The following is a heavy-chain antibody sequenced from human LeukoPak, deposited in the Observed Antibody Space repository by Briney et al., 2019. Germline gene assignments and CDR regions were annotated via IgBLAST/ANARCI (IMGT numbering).Heavy chain of an antibody. CDR3: ARDRGPIAAASNWFDP. V-gene: IGHV1-69*04. D-gene: IGHD6-13*01. J-gene: IGHJ5*02. CDR1: GGTFSSDA. Sequence: GASVKVSCKASGGTFSSDAISWVRQAPGQGLEWMGRIIPILGIANYAQKFQGRVTITADKSTSTAYMELSSLRSEDTAVYYCARDRGPIAAASNWFDPWGQGTLVTVSS. CDR2: IIPILGIA.